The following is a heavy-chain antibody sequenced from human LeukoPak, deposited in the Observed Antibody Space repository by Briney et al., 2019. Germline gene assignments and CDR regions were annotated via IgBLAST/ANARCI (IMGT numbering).Heavy chain of an antibody. D-gene: IGHD6-19*01. J-gene: IGHJ3*02. V-gene: IGHV3-23*01. Sequence: QAGGSLRLSCAASGFTFSSYAMSWVRQAPGKGLEWVSAISGSGGSTYYADSVKGRFTIPRDNSKNTLYLQMNSLRAEDTAVYYCAKDLLRAVAHDAFDIWGQGTMVTVSS. CDR3: AKDLLRAVAHDAFDI. CDR1: GFTFSSYA. CDR2: ISGSGGST.